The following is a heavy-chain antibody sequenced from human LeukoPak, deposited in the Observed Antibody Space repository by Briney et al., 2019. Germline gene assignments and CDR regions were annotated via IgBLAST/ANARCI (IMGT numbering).Heavy chain of an antibody. D-gene: IGHD4-23*01. CDR3: AKRVQGNTGPFHC. V-gene: IGHV3-23*01. CDR1: GFTFSGYA. CDR2: ISGSGDNT. Sequence: GGSLRLSCAASGFTFSGYAMSWVRQAPGKGLEWVSGISGSGDNTYYADSVKGRFTISRDNSKNTLCLQMNSLRDEDTAVYYCAKRVQGNTGPFHCRGQGTLASVSS. J-gene: IGHJ4*02.